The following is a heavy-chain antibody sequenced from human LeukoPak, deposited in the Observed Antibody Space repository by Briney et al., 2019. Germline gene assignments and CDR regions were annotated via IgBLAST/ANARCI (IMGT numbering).Heavy chain of an antibody. D-gene: IGHD4-17*01. CDR2: ISGGGGRT. J-gene: IGHJ5*02. CDR3: AKGHDYTDSPNRA. Sequence: GGSLRLSCAASGFTFSNYAMRWVRQVPGEGLEWVSDISGGGGRTYYADSVKGRFTISRDNSRNTVYLQMNSLRAEDTATYYCAKGHDYTDSPNRAWGQGTLVTVAS. V-gene: IGHV3-23*01. CDR1: GFTFSNYA.